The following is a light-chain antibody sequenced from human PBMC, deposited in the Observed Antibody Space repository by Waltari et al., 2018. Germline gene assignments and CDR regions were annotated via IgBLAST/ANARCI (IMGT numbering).Light chain of an antibody. CDR1: SSNIGINY. V-gene: IGLV1-47*01. CDR3: AAWDDRLRGRV. Sequence: QSVLTQPPSASGTPGQRVTISCSGSSSNIGINYVYWYQHFPGSAPKLLIYRDNQRPSGVPDRFYGSKSGSSASLAISGPRSEDEGDYYCAAWDDRLRGRVFGGGTKLTVL. CDR2: RDN. J-gene: IGLJ3*02.